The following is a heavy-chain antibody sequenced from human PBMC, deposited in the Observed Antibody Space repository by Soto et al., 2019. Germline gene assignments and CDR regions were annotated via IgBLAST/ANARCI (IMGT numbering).Heavy chain of an antibody. CDR2: IYYSGST. CDR3: ARGDEKSYNWNPPFDY. CDR1: GGSISSGGYY. Sequence: QVQLQESGPGLVKPSQTLSLTCTVSGGSISSGGYYWSWIRQHPGKGLEWIGYIYYSGSTYYNPSLKSRVTISVDTSKNQFSLKLSSVTAADTAVYYCARGDEKSYNWNPPFDYWGQGTLVTVSS. D-gene: IGHD1-20*01. J-gene: IGHJ4*02. V-gene: IGHV4-31*03.